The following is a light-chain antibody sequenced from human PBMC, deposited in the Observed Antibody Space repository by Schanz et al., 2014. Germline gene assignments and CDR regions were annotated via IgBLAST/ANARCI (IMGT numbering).Light chain of an antibody. J-gene: IGLJ3*02. V-gene: IGLV2-8*01. Sequence: QSVLTQPPSASGSPGQSVTISCTGTSNDVGGYNYVSWYQQHPGKAPKLMIYEVNKRPSGVPDRFSGSKSGNTASLTVSGLQAEDEADYYCSSYAGSNKGVFGGGTKLTVL. CDR1: SNDVGGYNY. CDR3: SSYAGSNKGV. CDR2: EVN.